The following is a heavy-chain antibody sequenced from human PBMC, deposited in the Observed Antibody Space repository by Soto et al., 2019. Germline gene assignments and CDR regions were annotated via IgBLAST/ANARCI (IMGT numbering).Heavy chain of an antibody. V-gene: IGHV1-3*01. D-gene: IGHD6-19*01. CDR1: GYTFTSYA. CDR3: ARDQVAGIDYYYGMDV. J-gene: IGHJ6*02. Sequence: ASVKVSCKASGYTFTSYAMHWVRQAPGQRLEWMGWINAGNGNTKYSQKFQGRVTITRDTSASTAYMELSSLRSEDTAVYYCARDQVAGIDYYYGMDVWGQGTTVTVSS. CDR2: INAGNGNT.